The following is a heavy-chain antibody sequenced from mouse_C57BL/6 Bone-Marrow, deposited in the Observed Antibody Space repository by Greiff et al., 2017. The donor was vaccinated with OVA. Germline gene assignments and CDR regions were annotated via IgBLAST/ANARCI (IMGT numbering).Heavy chain of an antibody. CDR3: ARRAY. J-gene: IGHJ3*01. Sequence: QVQLQQSGAELVRPGTSVKLSCKASGYTFTSYWMHWVKQRPGQGLEWIGVIDPSDSYTNYNQKFKGKATLTVDSSSSTAYMQLSSLTSEDSAVYYCARRAYWGQGTLVTVSA. CDR2: IDPSDSYT. V-gene: IGHV1-59*01. CDR1: GYTFTSYW.